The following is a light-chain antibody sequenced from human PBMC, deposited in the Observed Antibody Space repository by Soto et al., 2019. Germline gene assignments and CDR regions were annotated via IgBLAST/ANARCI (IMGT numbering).Light chain of an antibody. J-gene: IGKJ1*01. V-gene: IGKV1-9*01. Sequence: IQLTQSPSALSASVGYRFTITCRASQGVRSYLDWFQQRXGKAPKLLIFGASTLQNGVPARFRGGGFGTEFTLTITSLQPEDFETYYCHQVYTYPPTFGQGTKVNIK. CDR1: QGVRSY. CDR3: HQVYTYPPT. CDR2: GAS.